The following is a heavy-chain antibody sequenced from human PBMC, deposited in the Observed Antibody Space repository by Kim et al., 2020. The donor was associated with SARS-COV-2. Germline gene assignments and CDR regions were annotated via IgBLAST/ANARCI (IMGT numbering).Heavy chain of an antibody. CDR3: AKGTRATSYTGADY. V-gene: IGHV3-23*01. J-gene: IGHJ4*02. Sequence: AGPVKGRFTISRDNSRNTLYLQMNSLRAEDTAVYYCAKGTRATSYTGADYWGQGTLVTVSS. D-gene: IGHD2-2*02.